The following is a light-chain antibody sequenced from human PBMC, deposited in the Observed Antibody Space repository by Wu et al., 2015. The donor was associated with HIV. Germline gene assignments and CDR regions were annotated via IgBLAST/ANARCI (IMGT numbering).Light chain of an antibody. CDR2: DAS. Sequence: DIVMTQSPATLSLSPGERATLSCRASQFIGNNLDWYQQKPGQSPRLLIHDASTRAKGVSARFRGSGSGTDFTLTIDSLQSEDFASYYCQQFRSRPFTFGGGSRV. CDR3: QQFRSRPFT. J-gene: IGKJ4*01. CDR1: QFIGNN. V-gene: IGKV3-15*01.